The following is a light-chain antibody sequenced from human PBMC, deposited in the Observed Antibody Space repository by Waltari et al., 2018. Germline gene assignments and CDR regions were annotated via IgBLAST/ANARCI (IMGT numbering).Light chain of an antibody. V-gene: IGLV1-44*01. CDR3: AAWDDSLNGRV. CDR1: SSTIAHNA. CDR2: KSG. J-gene: IGLJ2*01. Sequence: QSVLTQPPSASGTPGQRVPISCSGCSSTIAHNAVDWYQLLPGTAPKPLVCKSGQRPSAIPVRFSSSRSGATASLAISRLQSEDEADYYCAAWDDSLNGRVFGGGTKLTVL.